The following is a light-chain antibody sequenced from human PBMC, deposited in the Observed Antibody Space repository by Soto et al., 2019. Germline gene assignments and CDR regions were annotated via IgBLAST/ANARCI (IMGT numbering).Light chain of an antibody. J-gene: IGLJ2*01. V-gene: IGLV2-8*01. CDR1: SSDVGGYNY. CDR3: RSFAGNNNLV. Sequence: QSALTQPPSASGSPGQSVTISCTGTSSDVGGYNYVSWYQQHPGKAPKLMISELSKPPSGVTDRLSGSKSGNTAALTVSGLQAEDEADYYCRSFAGNNNLVFGGGTKLTVL. CDR2: ELS.